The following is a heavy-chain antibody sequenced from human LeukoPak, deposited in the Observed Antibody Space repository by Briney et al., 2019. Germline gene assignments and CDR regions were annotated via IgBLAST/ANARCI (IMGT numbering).Heavy chain of an antibody. D-gene: IGHD5-12*01. J-gene: IGHJ3*02. Sequence: GGSLRLSCAASGFTFSSYAMHWVRQAPGKGLEWVAVISYDGSNKYYADSVKGRFTISRDNSKDTLYLQMNSLRAEDTAVYYCARVVAKMGDAFDIWGQGTMVTLSS. CDR3: ARVVAKMGDAFDI. CDR1: GFTFSSYA. V-gene: IGHV3-30-3*01. CDR2: ISYDGSNK.